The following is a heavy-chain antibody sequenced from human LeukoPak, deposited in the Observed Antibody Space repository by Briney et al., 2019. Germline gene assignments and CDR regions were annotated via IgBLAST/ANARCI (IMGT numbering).Heavy chain of an antibody. CDR2: IIPIFGTA. CDR1: GGTFSSYA. CDR3: ARVALNTSDRLLRNSSSSIGNRSLNDY. J-gene: IGHJ4*02. D-gene: IGHD6-6*01. V-gene: IGHV1-69*13. Sequence: SVKVSCKASGGTFSSYAIGWVRQAPGQGLEWMGGIIPIFGTANYAQKFQGRVTITADESTSTAYMELSSLRSEDTAVYYCARVALNTSDRLLRNSSSSIGNRSLNDYWGQGTLVTVSS.